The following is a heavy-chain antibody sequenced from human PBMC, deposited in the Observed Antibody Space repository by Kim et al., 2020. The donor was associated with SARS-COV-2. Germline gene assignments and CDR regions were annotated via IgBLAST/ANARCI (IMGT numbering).Heavy chain of an antibody. J-gene: IGHJ4*02. D-gene: IGHD5-18*01. V-gene: IGHV4-59*01. CDR3: AATRSGYSYGWRY. Sequence: SNPSLKSRVTISVDTSKSQFSLKLSSVTAADTAVYYCAATRSGYSYGWRYWGQGTLVTVSS.